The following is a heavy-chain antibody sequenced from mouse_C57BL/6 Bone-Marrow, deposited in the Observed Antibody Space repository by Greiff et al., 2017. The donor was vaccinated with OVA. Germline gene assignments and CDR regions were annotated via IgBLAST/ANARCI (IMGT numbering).Heavy chain of an antibody. V-gene: IGHV6-3*01. Sequence: EVQGVESGGGLVQPGGSMKLSCVASGFTFSNYWMNWVRQSPEKGLEWVAQIRLKSDNYATHYAESVKGRFTISRDDSKSSVYLQMNNLRAEDTGIYYCTSTGTGDYWGQGTTLTVSS. CDR2: IRLKSDNYAT. D-gene: IGHD4-1*02. CDR1: GFTFSNYW. J-gene: IGHJ2*01. CDR3: TSTGTGDY.